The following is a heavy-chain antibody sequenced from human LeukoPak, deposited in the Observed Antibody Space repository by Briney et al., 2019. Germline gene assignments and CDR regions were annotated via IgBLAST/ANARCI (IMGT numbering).Heavy chain of an antibody. CDR1: GGSFSGYY. Sequence: PSETLSLTCAVYGGSFSGYYWSWIRQPPGEGLEWIGEIDHSGSTNYNPSLKSRVTISADTSKNQFSLKLNSVTAADTAVYYCARRDFWSGYYNYWGQGTLGTVS. V-gene: IGHV4-34*01. J-gene: IGHJ4*02. CDR3: ARRDFWSGYYNY. D-gene: IGHD3-3*01. CDR2: IDHSGST.